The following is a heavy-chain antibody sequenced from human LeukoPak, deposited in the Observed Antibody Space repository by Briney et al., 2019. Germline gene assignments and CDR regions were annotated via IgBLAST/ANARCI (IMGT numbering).Heavy chain of an antibody. Sequence: GGSLRLSCAASGFTFSSYAMSRVRQAPGKGLEWVSAISGSGGSTYYADSVKGRFTISRDNSKNTLYLQMNSLRAEDTAVYYCATQHGRIQLSSPWGQGTLVTVSS. V-gene: IGHV3-23*01. J-gene: IGHJ5*02. CDR1: GFTFSSYA. CDR3: ATQHGRIQLSSP. D-gene: IGHD5-18*01. CDR2: ISGSGGST.